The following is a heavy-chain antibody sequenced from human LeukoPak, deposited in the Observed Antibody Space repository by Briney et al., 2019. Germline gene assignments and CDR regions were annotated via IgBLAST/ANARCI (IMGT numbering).Heavy chain of an antibody. CDR1: GYSISSGYY. V-gene: IGHV4-38-2*02. Sequence: SETLSLTCTVSGYSISSGYYWGWIRQPPGKGREWIGSIYHRGSTYYNPSLKSRVTISVDTSKNQFSLKLSSVTAADTAVYYCASTLDIVVVPAAIREGNDAFDIWGQGTMVTLSS. CDR2: IYHRGST. CDR3: ASTLDIVVVPAAIREGNDAFDI. J-gene: IGHJ3*02. D-gene: IGHD2-2*02.